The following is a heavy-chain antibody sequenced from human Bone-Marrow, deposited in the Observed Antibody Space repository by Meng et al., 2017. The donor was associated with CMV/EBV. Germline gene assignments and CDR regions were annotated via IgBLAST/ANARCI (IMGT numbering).Heavy chain of an antibody. D-gene: IGHD2-15*01. CDR2: ISSSSGYI. J-gene: IGHJ6*02. V-gene: IGHV3-21*01. Sequence: GGSLRLSCGAFGFTFSSYAMSWVRQAPGKGLEWVSSISSSSGYIYYADSVKGRFTISRDNAKNSLYLQMNSLRAEDTALYSLARGDCSGYVCYLDVWGQGTSVTVSS. CDR3: ARGDCSGYVCYLDV. CDR1: GFTFSSYA.